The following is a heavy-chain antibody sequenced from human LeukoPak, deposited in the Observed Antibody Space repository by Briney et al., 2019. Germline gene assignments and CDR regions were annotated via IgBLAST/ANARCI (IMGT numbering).Heavy chain of an antibody. CDR2: INHSGST. CDR1: GGSFSGYY. Sequence: SETLSLTCAVYGGSFSGYYWSWIRQPPGKGLEWIGEINHSGSTNYNPSLKSRVTISVDTSKNQFSLKLSSVTAADTAVYYCARHTHGSGSSYYFDYWGQGTLVTVSS. J-gene: IGHJ4*02. D-gene: IGHD3-10*01. CDR3: ARHTHGSGSSYYFDY. V-gene: IGHV4-34*01.